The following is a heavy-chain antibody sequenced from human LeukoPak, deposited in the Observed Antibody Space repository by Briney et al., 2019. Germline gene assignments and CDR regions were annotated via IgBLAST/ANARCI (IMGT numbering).Heavy chain of an antibody. J-gene: IGHJ5*02. CDR1: GFAFASSA. CDR2: IVVGSANT. Sequence: SVKVSCKASGFAFASSAVQWVRQARGQRLEWIGWIVVGSANTNYAQKFQERVTITRDMSTGTAYMELSSLRSEDTAVYYCAAFDAGDCGGDCPYFSFPWGQGTLVTVSS. D-gene: IGHD2-21*02. CDR3: AAFDAGDCGGDCPYFSFP. V-gene: IGHV1-58*01.